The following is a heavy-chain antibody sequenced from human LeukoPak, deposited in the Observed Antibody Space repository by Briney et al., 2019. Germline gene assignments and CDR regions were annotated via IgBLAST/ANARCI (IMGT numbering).Heavy chain of an antibody. V-gene: IGHV3-48*03. CDR1: GFTFSSYE. CDR2: ISRSGSTI. CDR3: AELGITMIGGV. D-gene: IGHD3-10*02. Sequence: GGSLRLSCAASGFTFSSYEMNWVRQAPGKGLEWVSYISRSGSTIYYADSVKGRFTISRDNAKNSLYLQMNSLRAEDTAVYYCAELGITMIGGVWGKGTTVTISS. J-gene: IGHJ6*04.